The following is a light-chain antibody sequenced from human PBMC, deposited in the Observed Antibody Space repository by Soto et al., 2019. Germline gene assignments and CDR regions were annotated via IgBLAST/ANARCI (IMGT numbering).Light chain of an antibody. CDR2: ESS. Sequence: QSALTQPASVSGSPGQSITISCTGTSSDVGSYNLVSWYQQYPGKAPKLMLYESSKRPSGVSNRFSGSKSGNTASLTISGLQAEDEADYYCCSYAGSSTHAVFGGGTQLTVL. CDR3: CSYAGSSTHAV. J-gene: IGLJ7*01. CDR1: SSDVGSYNL. V-gene: IGLV2-23*01.